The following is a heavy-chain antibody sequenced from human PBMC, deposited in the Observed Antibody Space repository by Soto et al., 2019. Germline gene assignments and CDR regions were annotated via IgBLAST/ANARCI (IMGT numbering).Heavy chain of an antibody. D-gene: IGHD3-16*01. CDR1: GDGFTNND. V-gene: IGHV1-8*01. CDR3: ARMATFGSLNWFDP. Sequence: ASVKVSCKVSGDGFTNNDVTWVRHATGQGLEWMGWMNPGSGDTGYAQEFQGRVTMTRDISIATAYMELSSLRSDDTAIYYRARMATFGSLNWFDPWRQGTVVTVSS. CDR2: MNPGSGDT. J-gene: IGHJ5*02.